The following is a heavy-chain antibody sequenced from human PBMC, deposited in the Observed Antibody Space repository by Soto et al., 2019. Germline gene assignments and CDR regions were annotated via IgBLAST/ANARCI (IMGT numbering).Heavy chain of an antibody. V-gene: IGHV3-74*01. Sequence: QPGGSLRLSCAASGFTFSSYWMHWVRQAPGKGLVWVSRINSDGSSTSYADSVKGRFTISRDNAKNTLYLQMNSLRAEDTAVYYCARTYYDFWSGHYYFDYWGQGTLVTVSS. J-gene: IGHJ4*02. D-gene: IGHD3-3*01. CDR3: ARTYYDFWSGHYYFDY. CDR1: GFTFSSYW. CDR2: INSDGSST.